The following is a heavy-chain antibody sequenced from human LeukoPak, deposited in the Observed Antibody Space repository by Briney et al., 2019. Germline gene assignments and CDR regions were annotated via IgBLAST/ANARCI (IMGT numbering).Heavy chain of an antibody. J-gene: IGHJ4*02. Sequence: SETLSLTCAVYGGSFSGYYWSWIRQPPGKGLEWIGEINHSGSTNYNPSLKSRVTISVDTSKNQFSLKLSSVPAADTAVYYCARGGGLEFDYWGQGTLVTVSS. CDR3: ARGGGLEFDY. CDR2: INHSGST. V-gene: IGHV4-34*01. D-gene: IGHD3-16*01. CDR1: GGSFSGYY.